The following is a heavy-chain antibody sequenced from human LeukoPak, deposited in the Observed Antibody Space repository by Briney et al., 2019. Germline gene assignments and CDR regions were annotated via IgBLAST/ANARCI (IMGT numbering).Heavy chain of an antibody. V-gene: IGHV3-11*01. CDR1: GFTFSDYY. D-gene: IGHD5-18*01. CDR3: ARSEYSYGADAFDI. CDR2: ISSSGSTI. J-gene: IGHJ3*02. Sequence: GGSLRLSCAASGFTFSDYYMSWIRQAPGKGLEWVSYISSSGSTIYYADSVKGRFTISRDNAKNSLYLQMNSLRAEDTAVYYCARSEYSYGADAFDIWGQGTMVTVSS.